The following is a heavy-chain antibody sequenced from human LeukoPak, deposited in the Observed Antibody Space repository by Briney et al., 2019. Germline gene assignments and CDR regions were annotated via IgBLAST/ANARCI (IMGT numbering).Heavy chain of an antibody. Sequence: EASVKVSCKASGYTFTSYYMHWVRQAPGQGLEWMGIINPSGGSTSYAQKFQGRVTMTRDTSTSTVYMELSSLRSEDTAVYYCAREEGDIVVVPAAIPSDYWGQGTLVTVSS. CDR3: AREEGDIVVVPAAIPSDY. D-gene: IGHD2-2*01. J-gene: IGHJ4*02. V-gene: IGHV1-46*01. CDR1: GYTFTSYY. CDR2: INPSGGST.